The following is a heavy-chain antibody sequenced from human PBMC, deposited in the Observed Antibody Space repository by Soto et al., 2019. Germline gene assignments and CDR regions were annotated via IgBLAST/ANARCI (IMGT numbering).Heavy chain of an antibody. D-gene: IGHD1-1*01. CDR2: ISNSFSDGNT. Sequence: EVQLLESGGGLVQPGGSLRLSCAASGFTFSNYAMNWVRQAPGKGLEWVSAISNSFSDGNTQYADSVKGRFTISRDNDKNTVFLEMNSLRAEDTAVYYCAKFFSPERGNYFDYWGQGTLVTVSS. CDR1: GFTFSNYA. J-gene: IGHJ4*02. V-gene: IGHV3-23*01. CDR3: AKFFSPERGNYFDY.